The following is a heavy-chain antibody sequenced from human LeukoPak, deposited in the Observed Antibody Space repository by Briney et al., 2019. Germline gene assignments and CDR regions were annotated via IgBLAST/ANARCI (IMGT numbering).Heavy chain of an antibody. J-gene: IGHJ4*02. CDR2: INHSEST. CDR3: ARLVPRYGSGSQSDY. Sequence: SETLSLTCAVYGGSFSVYYWSGIRQPPGKGLEWIGEINHSESTNHNPSLKSRVTISVDKTKNQFSLKLSSVTAADTAVYYCARLVPRYGSGSQSDYWGQGTLVTVSS. D-gene: IGHD3-10*01. CDR1: GGSFSVYY. V-gene: IGHV4-34*01.